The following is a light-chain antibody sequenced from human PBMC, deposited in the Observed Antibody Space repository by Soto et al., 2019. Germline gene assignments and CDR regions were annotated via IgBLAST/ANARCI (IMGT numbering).Light chain of an antibody. CDR3: CSYAGSSTVV. Sequence: QSALTQPASVSGSPGQSITISCTGTSSDVGSYNLVSWYQQYPGKVPKLMIYEDSKRPSGVSNRFSGSKSGNTASLTISGLQAEDEADYYCCSYAGSSTVVFGGGTKLPVL. J-gene: IGLJ2*01. CDR2: EDS. V-gene: IGLV2-23*01. CDR1: SSDVGSYNL.